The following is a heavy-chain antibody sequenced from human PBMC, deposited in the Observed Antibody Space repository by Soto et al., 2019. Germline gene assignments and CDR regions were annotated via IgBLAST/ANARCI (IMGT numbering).Heavy chain of an antibody. D-gene: IGHD3-10*01. CDR3: ARDHLILYGLGSYYPVHWFDP. J-gene: IGHJ5*02. CDR1: GGSISSYY. V-gene: IGHV4-59*01. CDR2: IYYSGST. Sequence: SETLSLTCTVSGGSISSYYWSWIRQPPGKGLEWIGYIYYSGSTNYNPSLKSRVTISVDTSKNQFSLKLSSVTAADTAVYYCARDHLILYGLGSYYPVHWFDPWGQGTLVTVSS.